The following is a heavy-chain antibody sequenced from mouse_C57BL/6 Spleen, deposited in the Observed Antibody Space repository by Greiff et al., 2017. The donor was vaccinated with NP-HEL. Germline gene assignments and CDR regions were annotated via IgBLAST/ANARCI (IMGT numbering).Heavy chain of an antibody. D-gene: IGHD1-1*01. V-gene: IGHV1-26*01. CDR3: ARDGQGTWFAY. CDR1: GYTFTDYY. Sequence: VQLQQSGPELVKPGASVKISCKASGYTFTDYYMNWVKQSHGKSLEWIGDINPNNGGTSYNQKFKGKATLTVDKSSSTAYMELRSLTSEDSAVYYCARDGQGTWFAYWGQGTLVTVSA. CDR2: INPNNGGT. J-gene: IGHJ3*01.